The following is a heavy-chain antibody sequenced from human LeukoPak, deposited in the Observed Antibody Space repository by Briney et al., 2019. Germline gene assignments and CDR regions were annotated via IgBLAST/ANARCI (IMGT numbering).Heavy chain of an antibody. CDR3: AKSKGTGTIMFDY. J-gene: IGHJ4*02. V-gene: IGHV3-23*01. CDR2: ISGGGGSA. CDR1: GFTFSSYA. Sequence: GGSLRLSCAASGFTFSSYAMSWVRQAPGKGLEWVSAISGGGGSAYYADSVKGRFTISRDNSKNTLYLQMDSLRAEDTAVYYCAKSKGTGTIMFDYWGQGTLVTVSS. D-gene: IGHD1-1*01.